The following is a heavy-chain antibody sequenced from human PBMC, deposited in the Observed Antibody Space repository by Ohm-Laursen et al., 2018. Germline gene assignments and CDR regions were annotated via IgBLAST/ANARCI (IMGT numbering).Heavy chain of an antibody. CDR3: ARDRGQRSGIDY. CDR1: GFTFSSYR. J-gene: IGHJ4*02. D-gene: IGHD5-12*01. Sequence: SLRLSCSASGFTFSSYRMFWVRQAPGKGLEWVANIKEDGSAKNYVDSVKGRFTISRDNAKLSIYLEMNSLRAEDTAVYYCARDRGQRSGIDYWGQGTLVTVSS. V-gene: IGHV3-7*01. CDR2: IKEDGSAK.